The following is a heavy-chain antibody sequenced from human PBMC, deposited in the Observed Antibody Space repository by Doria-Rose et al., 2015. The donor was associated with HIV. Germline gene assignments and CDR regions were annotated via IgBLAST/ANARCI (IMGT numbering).Heavy chain of an antibody. D-gene: IGHD3-10*01. Sequence: EVQLLESGGGLVRPGGSLRLSCATSGFTFSSHRINWVRQAPGKGLERVSSISSTSAYIYYADSVRGRCTISRDNARNSLYLQMDSLRAEYTSIYYCATGVTRDYWGQGTLVTVSS. J-gene: IGHJ4*02. CDR2: ISSTSAYI. CDR1: GFTFSSHR. V-gene: IGHV3-21*01. CDR3: ATGVTRDY.